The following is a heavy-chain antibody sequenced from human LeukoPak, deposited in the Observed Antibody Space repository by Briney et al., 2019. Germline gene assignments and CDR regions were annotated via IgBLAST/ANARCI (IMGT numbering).Heavy chain of an antibody. D-gene: IGHD3-16*01. CDR3: ARVIYDYDRPDAFDI. Sequence: PSETLSLTCAVSGYSISSGYYWGWIRQPPGKGLEWIGSIYHSGSTYYNPSLKSRVTISVDTSKNQFSLKLSSVTAADTAVYYCARVIYDYDRPDAFDIWGQGTMVTVSS. J-gene: IGHJ3*02. CDR1: GYSISSGYY. V-gene: IGHV4-38-2*01. CDR2: IYHSGST.